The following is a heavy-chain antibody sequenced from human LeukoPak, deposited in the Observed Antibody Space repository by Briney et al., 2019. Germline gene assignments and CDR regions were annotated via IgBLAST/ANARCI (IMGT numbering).Heavy chain of an antibody. D-gene: IGHD5-12*01. CDR1: GFTFNIYA. Sequence: PEGSLRLSCAASGFTFNIYAMNWVRQASGKGLEWVSTISGSGSSTYYADSVKGRFTISRDNSKNTLYLQMNSLRAEDTAVYFCAKDQHGYDKPIDYWGQGTLVTVSS. J-gene: IGHJ4*02. V-gene: IGHV3-23*01. CDR2: ISGSGSST. CDR3: AKDQHGYDKPIDY.